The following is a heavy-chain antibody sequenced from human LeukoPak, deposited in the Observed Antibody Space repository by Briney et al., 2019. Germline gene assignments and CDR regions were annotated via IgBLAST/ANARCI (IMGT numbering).Heavy chain of an antibody. J-gene: IGHJ4*02. V-gene: IGHV3-33*01. CDR2: IWYDGSNK. CDR3: ARNLYYYDSSGMGY. D-gene: IGHD3-22*01. CDR1: GFTFSSYG. Sequence: PGGSLRLSCAASGFTFSSYGMHWVRQAPGKGLEWVAVIWYDGSNKYYADSVKGRFTISRDNSKNTLYLQMNSLRAEDTAVYYCARNLYYYDSSGMGYWGQGTLVTVSS.